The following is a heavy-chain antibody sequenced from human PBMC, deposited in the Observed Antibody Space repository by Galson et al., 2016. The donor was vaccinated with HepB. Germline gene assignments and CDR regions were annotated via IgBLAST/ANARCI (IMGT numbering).Heavy chain of an antibody. Sequence: RLAGEASGFTFSSYGMHWVRQAPGEGLEWVAGTNSDGGDSWYADSVKGRFLISRDNGKSTVYLQMHSLRAEDTARYYCARDGMTKIGSALDSWGQGTLVTVSS. CDR3: ARDGMTKIGSALDS. D-gene: IGHD2-21*01. CDR2: TNSDGGDS. CDR1: GFTFSSYG. J-gene: IGHJ4*02. V-gene: IGHV3-74*01.